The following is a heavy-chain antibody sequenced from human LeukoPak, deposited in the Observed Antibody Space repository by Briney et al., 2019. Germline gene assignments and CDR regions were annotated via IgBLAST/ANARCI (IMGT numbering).Heavy chain of an antibody. Sequence: GGSLRLSCAASGFTVSSNYMSWVRQAPGKGLVWVSRINTDGSSTSYADSVKGRFTISRDNAKNTLYLQMNSLRAEDTAVYYCARVDSGLAGWGQGTLVTVS. CDR3: ARVDSGLAG. J-gene: IGHJ4*02. V-gene: IGHV3-74*01. CDR1: GFTVSSNY. CDR2: INTDGSST. D-gene: IGHD3-3*02.